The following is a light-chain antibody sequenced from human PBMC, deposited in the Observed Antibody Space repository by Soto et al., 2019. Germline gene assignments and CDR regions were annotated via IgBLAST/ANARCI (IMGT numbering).Light chain of an antibody. J-gene: IGLJ2*01. CDR2: DVN. V-gene: IGLV2-14*01. CDR3: SSYTTSDTVV. Sequence: QSALTQPASVSGSPGQSITISCTGTSSDVSAYNYVSWYQQHPGKAPKLMIYDVNNRPSGVSNRFSGSKSGNTASLTISGLQAEDEADYYCSSYTTSDTVVFGGGTKLTVL. CDR1: SSDVSAYNY.